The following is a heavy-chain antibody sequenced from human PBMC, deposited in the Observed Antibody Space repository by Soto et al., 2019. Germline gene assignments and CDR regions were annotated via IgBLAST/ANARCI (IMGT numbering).Heavy chain of an antibody. CDR2: ISSSSSTM. CDR3: ARIGRLRWGDS. Sequence: EVQLVESGGGLVQPGGSLRLSCAASGFTFSSYSMNWVRQAPGKGLEWVSYISSSSSTMYYADSVKGRFTVSRDNAKNSLYLQRNSMRAEYTAVYSCARIGRLRWGDSRGRGTLVTVYS. D-gene: IGHD4-17*01. CDR1: GFTFSSYS. J-gene: IGHJ4*02. V-gene: IGHV3-48*01.